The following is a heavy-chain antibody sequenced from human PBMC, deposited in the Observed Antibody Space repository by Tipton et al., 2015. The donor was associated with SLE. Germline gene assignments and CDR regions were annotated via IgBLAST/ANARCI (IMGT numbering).Heavy chain of an antibody. Sequence: TLSLTCTVSGDSMRSKYWSWIRQSPGKGLEWIGFIHFSGSATTNYNPSLERRLTISMGPSGDQFSLKLGSVTAADTAVYYCATYGQSSTSAFDYWGQGTLVTVSS. D-gene: IGHD6-6*01. V-gene: IGHV4-59*12. CDR3: ATYGQSSTSAFDY. CDR2: IHFSGSATT. J-gene: IGHJ4*02. CDR1: GDSMRSKY.